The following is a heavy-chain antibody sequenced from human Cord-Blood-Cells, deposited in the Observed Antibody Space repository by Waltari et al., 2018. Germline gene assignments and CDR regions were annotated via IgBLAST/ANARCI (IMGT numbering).Heavy chain of an antibody. CDR3: ARPYGSSGYYYTPYAFDI. Sequence: QVQLQQWGAGLLKPSETLSLTCAVYGGSFSGYYWSWIRQPPGKGLEWIGEINHSGSTNYNPSLKSRVTISVDTSKNQFSLKLSSVTAADTAVYYCARPYGSSGYYYTPYAFDIWSQGTMVTVSS. CDR1: GGSFSGYY. V-gene: IGHV4-34*01. D-gene: IGHD3-22*01. CDR2: INHSGST. J-gene: IGHJ3*02.